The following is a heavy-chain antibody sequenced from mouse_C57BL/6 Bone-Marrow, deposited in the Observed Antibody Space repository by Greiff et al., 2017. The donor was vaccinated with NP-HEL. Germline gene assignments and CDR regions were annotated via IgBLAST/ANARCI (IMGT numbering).Heavy chain of an antibody. CDR1: GYAFSSSW. D-gene: IGHD4-1*01. CDR3: ARRNWDFAY. CDR2: IYPGDGDT. Sequence: QVQLQQSGPELVKPGASVKISCKASGYAFSSSWMNWVKQRPGKGLEWIGRIYPGDGDTNYNGKFKGKDTLTADKSSSTAYMQLSSLTSEDSAVYFCARRNWDFAYWGQGTLVTVSA. V-gene: IGHV1-82*01. J-gene: IGHJ3*01.